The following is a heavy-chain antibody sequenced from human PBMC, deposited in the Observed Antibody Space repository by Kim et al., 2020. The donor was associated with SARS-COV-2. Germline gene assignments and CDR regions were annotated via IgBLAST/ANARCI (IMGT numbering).Heavy chain of an antibody. D-gene: IGHD1-26*01. J-gene: IGHJ4*02. V-gene: IGHV4-59*13. CDR1: GGSISSYY. CDR2: IYYSGST. CDR3: ARVVGATSYFFDY. Sequence: SETLSLTCTVSGGSISSYYWSWIRQPPGRGLEWNGYIYYSGSTDYNPSLKSRVAISVDTSKNQFSLKLSSVTAADTAVYYCARVVGATSYFFDYWGQGTLVTVSS.